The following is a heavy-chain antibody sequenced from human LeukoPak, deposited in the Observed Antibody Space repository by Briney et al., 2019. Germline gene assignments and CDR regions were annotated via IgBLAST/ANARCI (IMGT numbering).Heavy chain of an antibody. V-gene: IGHV3-21*01. CDR3: ARDAYGSSVDY. CDR2: ISGSSNYI. Sequence: GGSLRLSCAASGFTFSSYTMNWVRQAPGKGLEWVSSISGSSNYIYYADSVKGRFTISGDNAKNSLYLQMNSLRAEDTAVYYCARDAYGSSVDYWGQGTLVTVSS. CDR1: GFTFSSYT. J-gene: IGHJ4*02. D-gene: IGHD1-26*01.